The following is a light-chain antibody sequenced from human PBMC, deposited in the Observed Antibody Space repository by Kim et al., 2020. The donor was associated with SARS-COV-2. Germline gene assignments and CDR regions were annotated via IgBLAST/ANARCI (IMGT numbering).Light chain of an antibody. J-gene: IGKJ1*01. CDR3: QHYGDSPGT. Sequence: SPGDSATLSCRARRRITSDFLAWYQHKPGQAPRLLIFAVVIRATGIPDRFSGSGSVTDFTLTISRLEPEDSAVYYCQHYGDSPGTFGQGTKVDIK. CDR1: RRITSDF. CDR2: AVV. V-gene: IGKV3-20*01.